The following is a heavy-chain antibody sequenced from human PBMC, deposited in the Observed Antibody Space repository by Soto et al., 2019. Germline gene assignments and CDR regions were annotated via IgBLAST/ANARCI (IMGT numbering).Heavy chain of an antibody. CDR3: ARGAHSIARRGAFDI. Sequence: QVQLVQSGAEVKKPGSSVKVSCKASGGTFSSYTISWVRQAPGQGLEWMGRIIPILGIANYAQKFQGRVTITADKSTSTAIMGLSSLRSEDTAVYYCARGAHSIARRGAFDIWGQGTMATVSS. V-gene: IGHV1-69*02. J-gene: IGHJ3*02. D-gene: IGHD6-6*01. CDR2: IIPILGIA. CDR1: GGTFSSYT.